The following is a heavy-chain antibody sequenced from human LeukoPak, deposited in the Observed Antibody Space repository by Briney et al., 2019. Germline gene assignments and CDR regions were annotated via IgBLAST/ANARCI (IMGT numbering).Heavy chain of an antibody. Sequence: GASVKVSCKASGYTFTSYGISWVRQAPGQGLEWMGWISAYNGNTNYAQKLQGRVTMTTDTSTSTAYMELRSLRSDDTAVYYCARVGDYDDSSGSANEDAIDIWGQGTMVTVSS. CDR1: GYTFTSYG. D-gene: IGHD3-22*01. V-gene: IGHV1-18*01. CDR2: ISAYNGNT. J-gene: IGHJ3*02. CDR3: ARVGDYDDSSGSANEDAIDI.